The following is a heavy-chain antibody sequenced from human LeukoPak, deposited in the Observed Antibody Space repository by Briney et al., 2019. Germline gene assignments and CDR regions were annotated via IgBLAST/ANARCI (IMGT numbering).Heavy chain of an antibody. CDR3: AKDPRYYGGNSFRLDY. Sequence: GGSLRLSCAASGFTFSSYAMSWVRQAPGKGLEWVSGISDSGGSTYYADSVKGRFTISRDNSKNTLYLQMNSLRAEDTAVYYCAKDPRYYGGNSFRLDYWGQGTLVTVSS. CDR2: ISDSGGST. J-gene: IGHJ4*02. D-gene: IGHD4-23*01. CDR1: GFTFSSYA. V-gene: IGHV3-23*01.